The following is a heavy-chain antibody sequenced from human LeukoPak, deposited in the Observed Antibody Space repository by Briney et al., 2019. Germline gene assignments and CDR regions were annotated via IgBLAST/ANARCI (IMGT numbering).Heavy chain of an antibody. V-gene: IGHV3-74*01. J-gene: IGHJ4*02. Sequence: PGGSLRLSCAASGFTFSSYWMHWVRQAPGKGLVWVSRINSDGSSTSYADSVKGRFTISRDNAKNTLYLQMNSLRAEDTAVYYCAIADDGDYEGGFDYWGQGTLVTVSS. CDR3: AIADDGDYEGGFDY. CDR2: INSDGSST. CDR1: GFTFSSYW. D-gene: IGHD4-17*01.